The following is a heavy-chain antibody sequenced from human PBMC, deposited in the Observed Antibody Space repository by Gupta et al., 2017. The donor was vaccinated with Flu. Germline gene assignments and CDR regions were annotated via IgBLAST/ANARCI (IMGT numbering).Heavy chain of an antibody. Sequence: QVHLVQSGAEVRTPGSSLKVSCKASGDTFTSYVISWVRQAPGQGLEWMGGIIPIHGIENNAQKFQGRLTSTADESTGTVNMELSSLRSEDTAFYYCARLRACGGDCYYFDDWGQGTMVSVSS. CDR1: GDTFTSYV. J-gene: IGHJ4*02. CDR2: IIPIHGIE. CDR3: ARLRACGGDCYYFDD. D-gene: IGHD2-21*02. V-gene: IGHV1-69*01.